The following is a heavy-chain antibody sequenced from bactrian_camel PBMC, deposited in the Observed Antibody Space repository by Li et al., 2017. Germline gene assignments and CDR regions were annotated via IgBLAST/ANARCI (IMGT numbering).Heavy chain of an antibody. CDR1: SSSNC. CDR2: IYSGRGGRT. Sequence: HVQLVESGGGSVQAGESLRLSCTPSSSSNCMAWFRQKPGLVREGLTSIYSGRGGRTYDSVYDRFTISRDNAKGTLTLQMRSLKPVDTAMYYCAADERRDKPDSCWGSRYDYPSWGRGTQVTVS. D-gene: IGHD1*01. CDR3: AADERRDKPDSCWGSRYDYPS. J-gene: IGHJ4*01. V-gene: IGHV3S1*01.